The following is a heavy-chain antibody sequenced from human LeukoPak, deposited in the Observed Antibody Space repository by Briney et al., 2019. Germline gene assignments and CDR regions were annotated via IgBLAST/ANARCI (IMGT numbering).Heavy chain of an antibody. Sequence: GASVKVSCKASGGTFSSYAISWVRQAPGQGLEWMGRIIPILGIANYAQKFQGRVTITADKSTSTAYMELSSLRSEDTAVYYCAREAGGGKGEVFDYWGQGTLVTVSS. CDR1: GGTFSSYA. CDR3: AREAGGGKGEVFDY. CDR2: IIPILGIA. V-gene: IGHV1-69*04. D-gene: IGHD4-23*01. J-gene: IGHJ4*02.